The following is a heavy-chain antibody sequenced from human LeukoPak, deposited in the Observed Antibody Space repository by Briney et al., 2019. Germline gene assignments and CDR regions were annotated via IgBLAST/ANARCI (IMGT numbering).Heavy chain of an antibody. D-gene: IGHD2-15*01. V-gene: IGHV1-2*04. CDR1: GYTFTGYY. CDR2: INPNSGGT. J-gene: IGHJ6*02. Sequence: APVKVSCKASGYTFTGYYMHWVRQAPGQGLEWMGWINPNSGGTNYAQKFQGWVTMTRDTSISTAYMELSRLRSDDTAVYYCAREKNYCSGGSCYYYYGMDVWGQGTTVTVSS. CDR3: AREKNYCSGGSCYYYYGMDV.